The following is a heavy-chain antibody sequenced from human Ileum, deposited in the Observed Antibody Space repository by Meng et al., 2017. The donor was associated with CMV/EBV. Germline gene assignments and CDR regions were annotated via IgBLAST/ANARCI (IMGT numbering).Heavy chain of an antibody. Sequence: LYCAASGFTFKNAWMHWLRQAPGKGLEWVGRIKSNTDGGTTDYAAPVKGSFTISRDDSKNTLYLQMNSLKTEDSAIYYCTPGRTIGGWGQGTLVTVSS. J-gene: IGHJ4*02. CDR3: TPGRTIGG. CDR1: GFTFKNAW. D-gene: IGHD1-1*01. CDR2: IKSNTDGGTT. V-gene: IGHV3-15*07.